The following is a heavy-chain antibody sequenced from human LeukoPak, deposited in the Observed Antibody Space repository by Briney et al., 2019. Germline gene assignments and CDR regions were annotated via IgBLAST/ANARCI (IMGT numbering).Heavy chain of an antibody. Sequence: SETLSLTCAAYGGSFSGYYWSWIRQPPGKGLEWIGEINHSGSTNYNPSLKSRVTISVDTSKNQFSLKLSSVTAADTAVYYCARAYGSGSEYYFDYWGRGTLVTVSS. CDR1: GGSFSGYY. J-gene: IGHJ4*02. D-gene: IGHD3-10*01. V-gene: IGHV4-34*01. CDR2: INHSGST. CDR3: ARAYGSGSEYYFDY.